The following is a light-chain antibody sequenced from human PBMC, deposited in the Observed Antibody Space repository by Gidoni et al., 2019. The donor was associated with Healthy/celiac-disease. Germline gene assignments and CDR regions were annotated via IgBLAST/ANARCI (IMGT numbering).Light chain of an antibody. CDR2: AAS. V-gene: IGKV1-39*01. Sequence: DIQRTQSPSSLSASVGDRVTITCRASQSISSYLNWYQQKPGKAPKLLIYAASSLQSGVPSRFSGSGSGTDFTLTISSLQPEDFATYYCQQSYSTLVTFGQGTKVEIK. CDR1: QSISSY. CDR3: QQSYSTLVT. J-gene: IGKJ1*01.